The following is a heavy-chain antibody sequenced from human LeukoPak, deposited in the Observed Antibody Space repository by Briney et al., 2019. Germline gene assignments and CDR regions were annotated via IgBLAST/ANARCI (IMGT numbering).Heavy chain of an antibody. Sequence: GGSLRLSCTASGFIFSNHGMLWVRQAPGKGLEWVGVIWYDGSDKFYADSVKGRFTISRDNSKNTLYLQMNSLRAEDTAVYYCGRLRAFYFDYWGLGTLVTVSS. CDR2: IWYDGSDK. CDR3: GRLRAFYFDY. CDR1: GFIFSNHG. J-gene: IGHJ4*02. V-gene: IGHV3-33*01. D-gene: IGHD5-12*01.